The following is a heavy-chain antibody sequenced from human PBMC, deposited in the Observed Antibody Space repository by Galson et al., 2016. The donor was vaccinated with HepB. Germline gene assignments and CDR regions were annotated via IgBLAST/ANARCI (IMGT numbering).Heavy chain of an antibody. Sequence: SLRLSCAASGFTFSSYSMNWVRQAPGKGLEWVSSISSSSSYIYYADSVKGRFTISRDNAKNSLYLQMNSLRAEDTAVYYCARRPIAYYDSSGYYRPDSYYFDYWGQGTLVTVSS. CDR2: ISSSSSYI. D-gene: IGHD3-22*01. J-gene: IGHJ4*02. CDR3: ARRPIAYYDSSGYYRPDSYYFDY. CDR1: GFTFSSYS. V-gene: IGHV3-21*01.